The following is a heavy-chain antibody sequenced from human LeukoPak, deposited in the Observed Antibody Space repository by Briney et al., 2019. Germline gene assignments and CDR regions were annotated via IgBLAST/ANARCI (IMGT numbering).Heavy chain of an antibody. CDR3: AKDLSFSSSCIES. CDR1: GFTFTDHA. D-gene: IGHD6-6*01. J-gene: IGHJ4*02. Sequence: AGGSLRLSCTASGFTFTDHAMHWLRQAPGKVLEWVGVITHDGNIKYYADSVRGRFTISRDNSKNTLYLEMNSLRVEDTAVHYCAKDLSFSSSCIESWGQGSLVTVSS. CDR2: ITHDGNIK. V-gene: IGHV3-30*18.